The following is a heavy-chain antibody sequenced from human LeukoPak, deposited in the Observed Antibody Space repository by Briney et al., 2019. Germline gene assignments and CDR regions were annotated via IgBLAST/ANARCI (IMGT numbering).Heavy chain of an antibody. CDR3: ARRSVTLAD. J-gene: IGHJ4*02. CDR2: IYYSGTT. D-gene: IGHD3-3*01. V-gene: IGHV4-39*01. Sequence: SQTLSLTCTVSGGSISSSGYYWGWIRQPPGQGLEWIGSIYYSGTTYYNPSLKSRVTISADTSKNQFSLKLTSVTAADTAVYYCARRSVTLADWGQGTLVTVSS. CDR1: GGSISSSGYY.